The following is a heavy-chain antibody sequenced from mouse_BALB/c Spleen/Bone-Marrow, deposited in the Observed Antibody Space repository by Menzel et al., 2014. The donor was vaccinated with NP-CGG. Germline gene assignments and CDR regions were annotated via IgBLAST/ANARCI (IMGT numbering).Heavy chain of an antibody. V-gene: IGHV1S34*01. CDR3: ARGDYGDWYFDV. CDR2: ISCYNGAT. D-gene: IGHD2-4*01. CDR1: GYSFTGYY. Sequence: LVKTGASVKISCKASGYSFTGYYMHWVKQGHGKSLEWIGYISCYNGATSYNQKSKGKATFTVDTSSSTAYMQFNSLTSEDSAVYYCARGDYGDWYFDVWGAGTTVTVSS. J-gene: IGHJ1*01.